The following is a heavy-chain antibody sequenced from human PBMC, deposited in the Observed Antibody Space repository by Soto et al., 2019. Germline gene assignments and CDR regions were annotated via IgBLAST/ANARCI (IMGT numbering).Heavy chain of an antibody. D-gene: IGHD1-26*01. V-gene: IGHV3-23*01. J-gene: IGHJ6*02. CDR2: ISGSGGST. CDR3: AKGPVAVGATYYYYYYGMDV. Sequence: GGSLRLSCVASGFTFSSYAMSWVRQAPGKGLEWVSAISGSGGSTYYADSVKGRFTISRDNSKNTLYLQMNSLRAEDTAVYYCAKGPVAVGATYYYYYYGMDVWGQGTTVTVSS. CDR1: GFTFSSYA.